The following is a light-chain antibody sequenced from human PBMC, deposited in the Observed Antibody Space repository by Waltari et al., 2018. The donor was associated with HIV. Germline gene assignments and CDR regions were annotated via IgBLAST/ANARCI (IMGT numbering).Light chain of an antibody. Sequence: DIQMTQSPSSLSASVGDRVTLTCRTSQSISTYLNWYQHRPGKAPTLLIYAVSHLVSGVPSRFSGSGFGTDFTLTISSLQPEDFATYYCQQSYRSPRTFGQGTKVEIK. J-gene: IGKJ1*01. CDR2: AVS. CDR1: QSISTY. V-gene: IGKV1-39*01. CDR3: QQSYRSPRT.